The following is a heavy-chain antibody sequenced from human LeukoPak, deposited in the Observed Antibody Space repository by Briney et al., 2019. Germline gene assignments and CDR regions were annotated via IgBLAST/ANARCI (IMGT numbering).Heavy chain of an antibody. CDR1: GGSFSGYY. Sequence: TSETLSLTCAVYGGSFSGYYWSWIRQPPGKGLEWIGEINHSGSTNYNPSLKSRVTISVDTSKNQFSLKLSSVTAADTAVYYCARAGYSSGWYSSRGMDVWGQGTTVTVSS. V-gene: IGHV4-34*01. D-gene: IGHD6-19*01. J-gene: IGHJ6*02. CDR3: ARAGYSSGWYSSRGMDV. CDR2: INHSGST.